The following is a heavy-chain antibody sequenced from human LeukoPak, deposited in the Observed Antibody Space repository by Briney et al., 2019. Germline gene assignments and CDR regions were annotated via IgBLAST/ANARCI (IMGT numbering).Heavy chain of an antibody. CDR3: ARDRAFDSSGYYLDY. CDR2: ISSSGSTI. Sequence: GGSLRLSCAASGFTFSDYYMSWIRQAPGKGLEWVSYISSSGSTIYYADSVKGRFTISRDNAKNSPYLQMNSLRAEDTAVYYCARDRAFDSSGYYLDYWGQGTLVTVSS. CDR1: GFTFSDYY. D-gene: IGHD3-22*01. V-gene: IGHV3-11*01. J-gene: IGHJ4*02.